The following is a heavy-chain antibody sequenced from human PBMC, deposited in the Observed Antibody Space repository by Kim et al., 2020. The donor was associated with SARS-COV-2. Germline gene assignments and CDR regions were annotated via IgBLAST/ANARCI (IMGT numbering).Heavy chain of an antibody. V-gene: IGHV3-33*01. J-gene: IGHJ4*02. D-gene: IGHD6-19*01. CDR2: IWYDGSNK. CDR1: GFTFSSYG. CDR3: ARGPSIAVAGSFFDY. Sequence: GGSLRLSCAASGFTFSSYGMHWVRQAPGKGLEWVAVIWYDGSNKYYADSVKGRFTISRDNSKNTLYLQMNSLRAEDTAVYYCARGPSIAVAGSFFDYWGQGTLVTVSS.